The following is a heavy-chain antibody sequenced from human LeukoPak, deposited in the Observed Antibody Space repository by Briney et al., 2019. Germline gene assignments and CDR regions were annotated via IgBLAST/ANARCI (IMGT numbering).Heavy chain of an antibody. CDR1: DNSCSSYI. D-gene: IGHD3-16*01. CDR3: ARLWEGGLRSPLYYYYYGLDA. J-gene: IGHJ6*04. V-gene: IGHV3-21*01. Sequence: GGSLRLSCVGSDNSCSSYIINWVGQAPATGRALASSISASSSYTYSADSVKGRFTISRDNAKKSVYLQMDSLRAGDTAVYYCARLWEGGLRSPLYYYYYGLDAWGKGTTVTVSS. CDR2: ISASSSYT.